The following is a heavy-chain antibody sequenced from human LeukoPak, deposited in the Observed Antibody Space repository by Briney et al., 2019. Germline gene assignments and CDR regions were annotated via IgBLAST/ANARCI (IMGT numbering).Heavy chain of an antibody. D-gene: IGHD3-10*01. J-gene: IGHJ4*02. CDR3: ARGAVSYYGSGSLSYYFDY. CDR2: IYTSGST. CDR1: GGSISSYY. V-gene: IGHV4-4*07. Sequence: SETLSLTCTVSGGSISSYYWSWIRQPAGKGLEWIGRIYTSGSTNYNPSLKSRVTISVDKSENQFSLKLSSVTAADTAVYYCARGAVSYYGSGSLSYYFDYWGQGTLVTVSS.